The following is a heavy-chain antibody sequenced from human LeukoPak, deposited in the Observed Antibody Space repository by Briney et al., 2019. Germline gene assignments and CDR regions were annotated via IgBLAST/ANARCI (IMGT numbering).Heavy chain of an antibody. D-gene: IGHD6-19*01. V-gene: IGHV4-59*01. CDR2: VYSSGST. Sequence: PSETLSLTCTVSGGSISSYYWSWIRQPPGKGLEWIGCVYSSGSTNYNPSLKSRVTISVDTSKNQFSLKLNSVTAADTAVYYCVRGSGWYYYWGQGTLVTVSS. CDR1: GGSISSYY. J-gene: IGHJ4*02. CDR3: VRGSGWYYY.